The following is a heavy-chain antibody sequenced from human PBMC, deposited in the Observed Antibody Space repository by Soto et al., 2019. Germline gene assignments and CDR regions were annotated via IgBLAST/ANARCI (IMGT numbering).Heavy chain of an antibody. V-gene: IGHV3-13*01. CDR1: GFSFSTYD. CDR3: ARGDYSSSSLTDYYHYFMDV. Sequence: GGSLRLSCAASGFSFSTYDMHWVRQSPGKGLEWVSTIHSTGDTYYPDSVRGRFTISRENAVDSLYLQMDSLRAGDTAVYYCARGDYSSSSLTDYYHYFMDVWGQGTTVTVS. CDR2: IHSTGDT. D-gene: IGHD6-6*01. J-gene: IGHJ6*02.